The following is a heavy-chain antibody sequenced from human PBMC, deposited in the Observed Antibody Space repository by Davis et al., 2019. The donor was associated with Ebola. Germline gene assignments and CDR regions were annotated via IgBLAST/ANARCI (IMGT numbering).Heavy chain of an antibody. CDR2: IYPGDSDT. J-gene: IGHJ4*02. CDR3: ARRLGYCSGGSCYPFDY. D-gene: IGHD2-15*01. CDR1: GYSFTSYW. V-gene: IGHV5-51*01. Sequence: GESLKISCKGSGYSFTSYWIGWVRQMPGKGLEWMGIIYPGDSDTRYSPSFQGQVTISADKSISTAYLQWSSLKASDTAMYYCARRLGYCSGGSCYPFDYWGQGTLVTVSS.